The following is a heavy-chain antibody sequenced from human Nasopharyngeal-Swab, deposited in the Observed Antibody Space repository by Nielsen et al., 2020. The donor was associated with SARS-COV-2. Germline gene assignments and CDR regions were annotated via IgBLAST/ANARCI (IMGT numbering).Heavy chain of an antibody. Sequence: GASLQISCVASRFTFSRWPMHWVRQAPGKGLEWVTVISSDGSDKQYVDSVKGRFTISRDNSKNTLYLQVKSLRAEDTGVYYCASLRADTPDFAYWGQGTLVTVSS. CDR1: RFTFSRWP. J-gene: IGHJ4*02. CDR3: ASLRADTPDFAY. V-gene: IGHV3-30*03. CDR2: ISSDGSDK. D-gene: IGHD2-15*01.